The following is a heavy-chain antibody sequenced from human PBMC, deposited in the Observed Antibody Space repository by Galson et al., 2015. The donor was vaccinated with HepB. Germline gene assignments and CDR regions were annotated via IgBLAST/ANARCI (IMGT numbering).Heavy chain of an antibody. D-gene: IGHD3-22*01. CDR2: IRGSGRET. CDR1: GFIFSNYD. CDR3: VKSSGLGGSAPFQH. V-gene: IGHV3-23*01. Sequence: SLRLSCAASGFIFSNYDFSWVRQAPGKGLAWVSLIRGSGRETHYADSVKGRFTISRDNSKNTLYLQMNSLRAEDTAVYYCVKSSGLGGSAPFQHWGQGTLVTVSS. J-gene: IGHJ1*01.